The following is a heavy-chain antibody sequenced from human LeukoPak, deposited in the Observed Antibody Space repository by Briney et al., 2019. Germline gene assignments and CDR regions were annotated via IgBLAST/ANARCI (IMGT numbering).Heavy chain of an antibody. CDR2: VYYSVST. D-gene: IGHD3-3*01. J-gene: IGHJ6*03. CDR1: GGSIISYY. CDR3: ARQESGPYHYMDV. Sequence: KPSETLSLTCSVSGGSIISYYWTWIRQAPGKGIEWIGYVYYSVSTNYNTSLKSRVSIPQDTSKNQVSLKLISVTAADTAVYYCARQESGPYHYMDVWGKGTTVTVSS. V-gene: IGHV4-59*08.